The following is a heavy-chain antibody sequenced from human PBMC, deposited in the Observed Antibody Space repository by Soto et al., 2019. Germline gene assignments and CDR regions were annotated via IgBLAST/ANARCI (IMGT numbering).Heavy chain of an antibody. V-gene: IGHV3-11*06. J-gene: IGHJ4*02. D-gene: IGHD1-26*01. Sequence: LRLSCAASGFPFSHYSMTWIRQAPGKGLEWISYSSSRGSEKKYAGSLKGRFIVSRDSARNSLFLQMHSLRADDTAAYYCAREQSGRRSLDSWGQGTLVTVSS. CDR2: SSSRGSEK. CDR1: GFPFSHYS. CDR3: AREQSGRRSLDS.